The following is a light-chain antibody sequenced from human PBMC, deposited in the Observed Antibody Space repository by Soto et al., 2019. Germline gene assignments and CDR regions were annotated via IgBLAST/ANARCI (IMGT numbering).Light chain of an antibody. CDR1: SSDVGSYNR. V-gene: IGLV2-18*01. Sequence: QSALTQPPSVSGSPGQSVTISCTGTSSDVGSYNRVSWYQQSPGTAPKLMIYEVSNRPSGVSDRFSGSKSGNTASLTISGLQAEDEADYYCAAWDDSLSGYVFGTGTKVTVL. CDR2: EVS. CDR3: AAWDDSLSGYV. J-gene: IGLJ1*01.